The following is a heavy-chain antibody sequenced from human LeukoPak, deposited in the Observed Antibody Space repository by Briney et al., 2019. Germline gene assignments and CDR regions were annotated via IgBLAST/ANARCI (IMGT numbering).Heavy chain of an antibody. CDR3: ARGMTQEYYYYYYYMDV. J-gene: IGHJ6*03. CDR2: IYYSGST. Sequence: SETLSLTCTVSGGSISSYYWSWIRQTPGKGLEWIGYIYYSGSTNYNPSLKSRVTISVDTSKNQFSLKLSSVTAADTAVYYCARGMTQEYYYYYYYMDVWGKGTTVTVSS. V-gene: IGHV4-59*01. CDR1: GGSISSYY.